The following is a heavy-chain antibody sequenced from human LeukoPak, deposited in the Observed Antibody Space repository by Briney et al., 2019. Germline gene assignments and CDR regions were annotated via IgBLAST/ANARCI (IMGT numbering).Heavy chain of an antibody. Sequence: ASVKVSCKASGYTFTSYGISWVRQAPGQGLEWMGWISTYNGNTNYAQKLQGRVTMTTDTSTSTAYMELRSLRSDDTAVYYCARALRYCSSTSCYEGDYWGQGTLVTVSS. CDR2: ISTYNGNT. CDR1: GYTFTSYG. CDR3: ARALRYCSSTSCYEGDY. V-gene: IGHV1-18*01. J-gene: IGHJ4*02. D-gene: IGHD2-2*01.